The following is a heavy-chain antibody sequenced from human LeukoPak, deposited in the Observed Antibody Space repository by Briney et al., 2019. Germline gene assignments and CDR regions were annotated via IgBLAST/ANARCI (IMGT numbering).Heavy chain of an antibody. CDR2: VRSKTDGGVT. CDR3: TSDPRIGRYFDS. J-gene: IGHJ4*02. Sequence: GGSLRLSCTASGFTFTNYWMNWVRQVPGKGLEWVGRVRSKTDGGVTDYAAPVKGRFSISRDDSENTLYLQMNSLRTEDTAVYYCTSDPRIGRYFDSWGQGTLVTVSS. D-gene: IGHD1-26*01. V-gene: IGHV3-15*07. CDR1: GFTFTNYW.